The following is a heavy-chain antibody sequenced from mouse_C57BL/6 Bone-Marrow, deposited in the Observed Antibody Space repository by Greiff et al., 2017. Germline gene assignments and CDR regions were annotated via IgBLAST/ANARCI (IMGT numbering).Heavy chain of an antibody. CDR3: ARSLSIAMDY. V-gene: IGHV1-7*01. CDR2: INPSSGYT. Sequence: VQLQQSGAELAKPGASVKLSCKASGYTFTSSWMPWVKQRPGQGLEWIGYINPSSGYTKYNQKVKDKATLTADKSSSTAYMQLRSLTYEDSAVYYCARSLSIAMDYWGQGTSVTVSS. CDR1: GYTFTSSW. D-gene: IGHD2-3*01. J-gene: IGHJ4*01.